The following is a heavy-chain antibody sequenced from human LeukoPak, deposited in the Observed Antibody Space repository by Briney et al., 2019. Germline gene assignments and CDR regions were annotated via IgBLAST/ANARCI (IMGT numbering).Heavy chain of an antibody. D-gene: IGHD4-17*01. Sequence: PSGTVSLTCAVSGGSISSSAWWSWVRQPPGEGLERSGVIYHSGRTNYNPTLKSRVTISEDKSKTQFSLKLSAVTAADTAVYYCASYGDYFDDWGEETLVTVSS. CDR2: IYHSGRT. CDR1: GGSISSSAW. J-gene: IGHJ4*02. CDR3: ASYGDYFDD. V-gene: IGHV4-4*02.